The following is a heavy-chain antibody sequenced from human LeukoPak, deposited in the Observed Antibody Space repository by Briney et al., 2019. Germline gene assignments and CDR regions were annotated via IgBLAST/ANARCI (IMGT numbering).Heavy chain of an antibody. D-gene: IGHD3-9*01. V-gene: IGHV4-34*01. CDR3: ARGNILTGYCFDF. Sequence: SETLSLTCAVYGGSITGYYWSWIRQTPGRGLEWVGEIHYTGATSYNPSLKSRATISTDTSKNQFSLRLSSVTAADTAVYYCARGNILTGYCFDFWGQGTLVTVSS. CDR2: IHYTGAT. CDR1: GGSITGYY. J-gene: IGHJ4*02.